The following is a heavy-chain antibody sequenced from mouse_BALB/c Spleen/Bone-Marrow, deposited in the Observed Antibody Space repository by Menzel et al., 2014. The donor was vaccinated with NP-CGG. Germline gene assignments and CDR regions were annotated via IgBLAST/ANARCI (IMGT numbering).Heavy chain of an antibody. CDR1: GYAFTNYL. CDR3: ARRDYSFAY. D-gene: IGHD2-13*01. Sequence: QVQLQQSGAELVRPGTSVKVSCKASGYAFTNYLIEWVKQRPGQGLEWIGVIIPGSGGTNYNEKFKGKATLTADKSSSTAYMQLSSLTSDDSAVYFCARRDYSFAYWGQGTLVTVSA. V-gene: IGHV1-54*01. J-gene: IGHJ3*01. CDR2: IIPGSGGT.